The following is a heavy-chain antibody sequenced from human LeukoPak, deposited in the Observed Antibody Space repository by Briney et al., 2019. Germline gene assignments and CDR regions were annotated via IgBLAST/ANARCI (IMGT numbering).Heavy chain of an antibody. J-gene: IGHJ4*02. CDR3: ARDGTRYCSSTSCYGWY. CDR2: ISAYNGNT. V-gene: IGHV1-18*01. Sequence: WASVKVSCKTSGYTFTYYVISWVRQAPGQGLEVMGWISAYNGNTNYAQKLQGRVTMTTDTSTSTAYMELRSLRSDDTAVYYCARDGTRYCSSTSCYGWYWGQGTLVTVSS. CDR1: GYTFTYYV. D-gene: IGHD2-2*01.